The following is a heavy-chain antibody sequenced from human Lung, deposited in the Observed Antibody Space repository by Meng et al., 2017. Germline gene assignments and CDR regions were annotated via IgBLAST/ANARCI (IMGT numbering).Heavy chain of an antibody. J-gene: IGHJ4*02. CDR3: ARDERATQFEY. V-gene: IGHV3-33*01. CDR1: GFSFRSYG. CDR2: IWNDGSNQ. Sequence: QGKLVEAGGGVVQPGKSLRVSCEASGFSFRSYGMHWVRQAPGKGLEWVAVIWNDGSNQYYADSVKGRFSISRDNSKNTLFLQMNSLRAEDTAMYFCARDERATQFEYWGQGTLVTVSS.